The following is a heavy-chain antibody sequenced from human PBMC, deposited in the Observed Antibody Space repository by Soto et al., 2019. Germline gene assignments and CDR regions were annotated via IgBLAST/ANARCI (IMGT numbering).Heavy chain of an antibody. CDR3: AREPDYYDSSGYYNWFDP. D-gene: IGHD3-22*01. CDR1: GFSFSSYG. V-gene: IGHV3-30*03. J-gene: IGHJ5*02. Sequence: GGSLRLSCAAPGFSFSSYGMHWVRQAPGKGLEWVAMISYDGADEYYADSVKGRFTISRDNAKNSLYLQMNSLRAEDTAVYYCAREPDYYDSSGYYNWFDPWGQGTLVTVSS. CDR2: ISYDGADE.